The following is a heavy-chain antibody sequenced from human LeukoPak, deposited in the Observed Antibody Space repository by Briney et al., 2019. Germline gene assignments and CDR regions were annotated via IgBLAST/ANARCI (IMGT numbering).Heavy chain of an antibody. CDR3: AKGVPEGSVWPHFDY. Sequence: PGGSLRLSCAASGFSFNNYAMSWVRQVPGKGLEWVSAITGSGDDTYHADSVKGRFTISRDNSKNTLYLQMNSLRAEDTAVYYCAKGVPEGSVWPHFDYWGQGTLVTVSS. CDR2: ITGSGDDT. J-gene: IGHJ4*02. V-gene: IGHV3-23*01. D-gene: IGHD6-19*01. CDR1: GFSFNNYA.